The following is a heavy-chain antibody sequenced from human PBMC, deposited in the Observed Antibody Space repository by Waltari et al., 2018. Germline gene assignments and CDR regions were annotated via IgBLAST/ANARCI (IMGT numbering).Heavy chain of an antibody. CDR2: IYTSGRT. D-gene: IGHD4-17*01. Sequence: QVQLQESGPGLVKPSQTLSLTCTVSGGSISSGSYYWSWIRQPAGKGLEWIGRIYTSGRTNYNPHLKGRVTIAVDTSKNQFSLKLSSVTAADTAVYYCAREKYGDFLFYWGQGTLVTVSS. J-gene: IGHJ4*02. V-gene: IGHV4-61*02. CDR1: GGSISSGSYY. CDR3: AREKYGDFLFY.